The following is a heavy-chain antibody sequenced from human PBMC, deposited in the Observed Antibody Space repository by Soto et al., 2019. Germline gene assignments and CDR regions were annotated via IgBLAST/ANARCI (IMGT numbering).Heavy chain of an antibody. V-gene: IGHV4-61*01. D-gene: IGHD3-9*01. CDR3: ARGLRYFDFYSNKFDP. CDR1: GGSISSSSYY. Sequence: SETLSLTCTVSGGSISSSSYYWCWIRQPPGKGLEWIGYTYYTGSTNYNPSLRSRVTISVDTSKTQFSLRLGSVTAADTAVYYCARGLRYFDFYSNKFDPWGQGTLVTVSS. J-gene: IGHJ5*02. CDR2: TYYTGST.